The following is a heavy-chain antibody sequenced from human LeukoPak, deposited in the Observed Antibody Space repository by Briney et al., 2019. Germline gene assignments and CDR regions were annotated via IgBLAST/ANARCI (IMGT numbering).Heavy chain of an antibody. CDR2: IIPILGIA. D-gene: IGHD3-22*01. CDR3: ARGRVGYYDSSGLAFDI. Sequence: SVKVSCKASGGTFSSYAISWVRRAPGQGLEWMGRIIPILGIANYAQKFQGRVTITADKSTSTAYMELSSLRSEDTAVYYCARGRVGYYDSSGLAFDIWGQGTMVTVSS. CDR1: GGTFSSYA. J-gene: IGHJ3*02. V-gene: IGHV1-69*04.